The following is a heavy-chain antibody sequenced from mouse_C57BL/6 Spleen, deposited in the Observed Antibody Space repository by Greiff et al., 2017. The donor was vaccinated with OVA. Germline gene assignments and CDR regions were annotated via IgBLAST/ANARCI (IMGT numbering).Heavy chain of an antibody. CDR3: ARSPIYYGSSYGYFDV. D-gene: IGHD1-1*01. Sequence: QVQLKQPGTELVKPGASVKLSCKASGYTFTSYWMHWVKQRPGQGLEWIGNINPSNGGTNYNEKFKSKATLTVDKSSSTAYMQLSSLTSEDSAVYYCARSPIYYGSSYGYFDVWGTGTTVTVSS. V-gene: IGHV1-53*01. CDR2: INPSNGGT. CDR1: GYTFTSYW. J-gene: IGHJ1*03.